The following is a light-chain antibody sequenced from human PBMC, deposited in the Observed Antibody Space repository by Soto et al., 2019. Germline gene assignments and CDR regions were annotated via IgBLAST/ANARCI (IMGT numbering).Light chain of an antibody. CDR3: QQTDNFPLT. J-gene: IGKJ4*01. CDR2: GAS. Sequence: DIQMTQSPSSVSASVGNRVTITCRASQNINSWLAWYQQKPGTAPKLLIYGASSLQSGVPSRFSGSGSGTDFTLTISSLQPEDFATYYCQQTDNFPLTFGGGTKKEIK. V-gene: IGKV1-12*01. CDR1: QNINSW.